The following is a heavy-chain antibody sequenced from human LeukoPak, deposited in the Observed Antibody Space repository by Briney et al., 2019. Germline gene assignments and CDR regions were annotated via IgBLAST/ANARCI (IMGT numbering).Heavy chain of an antibody. V-gene: IGHV1-69*04. D-gene: IGHD3-22*01. J-gene: IGHJ4*02. CDR2: IIPILGIA. Sequence: ASVKVSCKASGGTFSSYAISWVQQAPGQGLEWMGRIIPILGIANYAQKFQGRVTITADKSTSTAYMELSSLRSEDTAVYYCARGPDYDSSGYWYWGQGTLVTVSS. CDR1: GGTFSSYA. CDR3: ARGPDYDSSGYWY.